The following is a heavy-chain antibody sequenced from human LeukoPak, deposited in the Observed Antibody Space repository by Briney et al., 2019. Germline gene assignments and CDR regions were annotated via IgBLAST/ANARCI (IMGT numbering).Heavy chain of an antibody. CDR3: ARGDYGDYGYYYYMDV. D-gene: IGHD4-17*01. J-gene: IGHJ6*03. CDR2: MNPNSGNT. CDR1: GYTFTSYD. V-gene: IGHV1-8*01. Sequence: ASVKVSCKASGYTFTSYDTNWVRQATGQGLEWMGWMNPNSGNTGYAQKFQGRVTMTRNTSISTAYMELSSLRSEDTAVYYCARGDYGDYGYYYYMDVWGKGTTVTVSS.